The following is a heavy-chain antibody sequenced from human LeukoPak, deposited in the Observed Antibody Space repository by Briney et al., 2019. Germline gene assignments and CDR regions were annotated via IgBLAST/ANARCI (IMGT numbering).Heavy chain of an antibody. D-gene: IGHD6-19*01. Sequence: PSETLSLTCTVSGGSISSYYWSWIRQPPGKGLEWIGYIYTSGSTNYNPSLKSRVTISVDTSKNQFSLKLSSVTAADTAVYYCAGRGARSSGWYEEGYFDYWGQGTLVTVSS. J-gene: IGHJ4*02. CDR3: AGRGARSSGWYEEGYFDY. CDR1: GGSISSYY. V-gene: IGHV4-4*09. CDR2: IYTSGST.